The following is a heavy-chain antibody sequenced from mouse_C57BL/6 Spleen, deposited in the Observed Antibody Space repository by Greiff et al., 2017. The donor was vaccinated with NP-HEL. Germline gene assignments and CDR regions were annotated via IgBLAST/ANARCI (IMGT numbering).Heavy chain of an antibody. CDR2: IWSGGST. V-gene: IGHV2-2*01. CDR3: ASLLRRDYYAMDY. J-gene: IGHJ4*01. CDR1: GFSLTSYG. Sequence: VKLVESGPGLVQPSQSLSITCTVSGFSLTSYGVHWVRQSPGKGLEWLGVIWSGGSTDYNAAFISRLSISKDNSKSQVFFKMNSLQADDTAIYYCASLLRRDYYAMDYWGQGTSVTVSS. D-gene: IGHD2-4*01.